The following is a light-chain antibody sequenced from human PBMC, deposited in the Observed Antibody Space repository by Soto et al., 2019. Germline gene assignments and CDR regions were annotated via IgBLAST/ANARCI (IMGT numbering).Light chain of an antibody. J-gene: IGLJ2*01. Sequence: QSALTQPASVSGSPGQSITISCTGTSSDVGGYNYVSWYQQHPGKAPKLMIYDVSYRPSGVSNRFSGSKSGNTASLTISGLQTEDEADYYCISYTVTTAVVFGGGTKLTVL. CDR3: ISYTVTTAVV. CDR2: DVS. V-gene: IGLV2-14*01. CDR1: SSDVGGYNY.